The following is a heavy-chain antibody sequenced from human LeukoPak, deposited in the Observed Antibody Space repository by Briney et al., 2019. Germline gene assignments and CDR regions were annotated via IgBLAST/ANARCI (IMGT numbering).Heavy chain of an antibody. CDR3: AKDRVGVKDY. Sequence: GGPLRLSCAASGFTFSSLGMHWVRQAPGKGLEWVAVISYDGSNKYYADSVKGRFTISRDNSKNTLYLQMNSLRAEDTAVYYCAKDRVGVKDYWGQGTLVTVSS. V-gene: IGHV3-30*18. CDR1: GFTFSSLG. CDR2: ISYDGSNK. D-gene: IGHD1-26*01. J-gene: IGHJ4*02.